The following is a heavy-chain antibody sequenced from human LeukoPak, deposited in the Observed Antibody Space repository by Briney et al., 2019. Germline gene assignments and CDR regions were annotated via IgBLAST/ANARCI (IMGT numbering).Heavy chain of an antibody. CDR1: GGSVSSGSYY. J-gene: IGHJ4*02. CDR3: ARVSPYYDFWSGPFDY. V-gene: IGHV4-61*01. CDR2: IYYSGST. D-gene: IGHD3-3*01. Sequence: PSETLSLTCTVSGGSVSSGSYYWSWIRQPPGKGLEWIGYIYYSGSTNYNPSLKGRVTISVDTSKNQFSLKLSSVTAADTAVYYCARVSPYYDFWSGPFDYWGQGTPVTVSS.